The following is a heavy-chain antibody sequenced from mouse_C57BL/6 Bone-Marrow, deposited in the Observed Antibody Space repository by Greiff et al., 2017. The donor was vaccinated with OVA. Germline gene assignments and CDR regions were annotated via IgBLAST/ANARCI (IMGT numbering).Heavy chain of an antibody. CDR3: ARHSRGFDY. J-gene: IGHJ2*01. V-gene: IGHV5-12*01. D-gene: IGHD3-1*01. CDR2: ISNGGGST. CDR1: GFTFSDYY. Sequence: EVKVVESGGGLVQPGGSLKLSCAASGFTFSDYYMYWVRQTPEKRLEWVAYISNGGGSTYYPDTVKGRFTISRDNAKNTLYLQMSRLKSEDTAMYYCARHSRGFDYWGQGTTLTVSS.